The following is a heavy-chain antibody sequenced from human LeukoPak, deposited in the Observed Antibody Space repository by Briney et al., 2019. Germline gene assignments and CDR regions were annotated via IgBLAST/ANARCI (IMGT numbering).Heavy chain of an antibody. CDR2: IKSKTDGGTT. Sequence: GGSLRLSCAASGFTFSNAWMSWVRQAPGKWLEWVGRIKSKTDGGTTDYAAPVKGRFTISRDDSKNTLYLQMNSLKTEDTAVYYCTTDTPRDHFWSGYFPDAFDIWGQGTMVTVSS. D-gene: IGHD3-3*02. CDR1: GFTFSNAW. V-gene: IGHV3-15*01. CDR3: TTDTPRDHFWSGYFPDAFDI. J-gene: IGHJ3*02.